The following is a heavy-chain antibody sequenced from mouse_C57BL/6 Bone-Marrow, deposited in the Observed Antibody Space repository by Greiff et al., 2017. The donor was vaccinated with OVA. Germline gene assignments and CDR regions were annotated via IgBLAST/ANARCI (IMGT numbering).Heavy chain of an antibody. Sequence: VKLQQSGAELARPGASVKLSCKASGYTFTSYGISWVKQRTGQGLEWIGEIYPRSGNTYYNEKFKGKATLTADKSSSTAYMELRSLTSEDSAVYFCARETYYGNYFAYWGQGTLVTVSA. J-gene: IGHJ3*01. D-gene: IGHD2-10*01. CDR3: ARETYYGNYFAY. CDR2: IYPRSGNT. V-gene: IGHV1-81*01. CDR1: GYTFTSYG.